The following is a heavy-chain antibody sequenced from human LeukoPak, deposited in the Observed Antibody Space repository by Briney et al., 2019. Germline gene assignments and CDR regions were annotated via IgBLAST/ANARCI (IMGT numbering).Heavy chain of an antibody. J-gene: IGHJ4*02. D-gene: IGHD6-19*01. Sequence: GGSLRLSCAASGLTVSSNCMSWVRQAPGKGLEWVSSISSSSSSYIYYADSVKGRFTISRDNAKNSLYLQMNSLRAEDTAVYYCAKTARGWYLNYFDYWGQGTLVSVSS. V-gene: IGHV3-21*01. CDR2: ISSSSSSYI. CDR1: GLTVSSNC. CDR3: AKTARGWYLNYFDY.